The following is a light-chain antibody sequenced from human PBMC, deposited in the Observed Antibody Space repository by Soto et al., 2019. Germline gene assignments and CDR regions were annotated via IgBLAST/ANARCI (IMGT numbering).Light chain of an antibody. V-gene: IGKV3-20*01. Sequence: EIGLTQSPGTLSLSPGERATLSCRASQSVSSSYLAWYQQKPGQAPRLLIYGASNRATGIPDRFSGSASGTDFTLTISRLEPEDFAVYYCQQYGSSPWTFGQGTKVDIK. J-gene: IGKJ1*01. CDR3: QQYGSSPWT. CDR2: GAS. CDR1: QSVSSSY.